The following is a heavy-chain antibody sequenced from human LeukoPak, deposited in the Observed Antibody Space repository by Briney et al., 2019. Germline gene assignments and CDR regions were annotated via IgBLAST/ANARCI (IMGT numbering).Heavy chain of an antibody. CDR1: GFTFSSYE. J-gene: IGHJ6*03. D-gene: IGHD3-10*01. CDR2: ISGSGWTI. Sequence: PGGSLRLSCAASGFTFSSYEMNWVRQAPGKGVEWVSYISGSGWTINYADSVKGRFTISRDNAKNSLYLQMNSLRAQDTAVYYCARDGVVRGVIYYYYYMDVWGKGTTVTISS. CDR3: ARDGVVRGVIYYYYYMDV. V-gene: IGHV3-48*03.